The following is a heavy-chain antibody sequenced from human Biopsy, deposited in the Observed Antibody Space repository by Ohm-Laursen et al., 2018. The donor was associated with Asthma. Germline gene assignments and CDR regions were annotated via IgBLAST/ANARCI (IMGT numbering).Heavy chain of an antibody. D-gene: IGHD3-9*01. CDR1: GYTFINYA. CDR2: INAANGNT. J-gene: IGHJ3*02. CDR3: ARTYFDFLTGQVHDAFAM. V-gene: IGHV1-3*01. Sequence: ASVKVSCKASGYTFINYAIHWVRQAPGHSLEWMGWINAANGNTRYSQKFQGRLTISRDTSASTAYMDLSSLRSEDTAVYYCARTYFDFLTGQVHDAFAMWGQGTMVTVSS.